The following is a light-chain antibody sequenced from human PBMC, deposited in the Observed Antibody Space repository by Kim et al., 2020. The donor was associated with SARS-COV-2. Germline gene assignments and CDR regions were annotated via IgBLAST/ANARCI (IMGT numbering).Light chain of an antibody. CDR3: QQYGTSPLT. Sequence: EIVLTQSPVTLSLSPGERAALSCRASQSVSSSYLAWYQQKPGQAPRLLIYGASSRATGIPDRFSGSGSGTDFTLTITRREPDDFAVYCCQQYGTSPLTFGGETKLEI. CDR1: QSVSSSY. CDR2: GAS. J-gene: IGKJ4*01. V-gene: IGKV3-20*01.